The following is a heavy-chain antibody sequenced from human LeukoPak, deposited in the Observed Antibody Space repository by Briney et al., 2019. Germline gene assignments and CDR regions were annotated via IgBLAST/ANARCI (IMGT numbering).Heavy chain of an antibody. V-gene: IGHV1-2*02. CDR3: ARGTMNLDY. CDR1: GYTFTSYD. D-gene: IGHD3-22*01. CDR2: INPHSGDT. J-gene: IGHJ4*02. Sequence: ASVKVSCKASGYTFTSYDITWVRQAPGQGLEWMGWINPHSGDTVYAQKFQGRLTMTRDTSITTAYMELTRLRPDDTAVYYCARGTMNLDYWGQGSLVTVSS.